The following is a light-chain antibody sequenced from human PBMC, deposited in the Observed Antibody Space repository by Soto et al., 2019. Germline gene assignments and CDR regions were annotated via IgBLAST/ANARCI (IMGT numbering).Light chain of an antibody. Sequence: QSVLTQPPSASGSPGQSVTISCTGTSSDVGNYVSVSWYQHHPGKAPQAVIYEVNKRPSGVPDRFSGSKSGNTASLTVSGLQAEDEGDYYCSSYAGSNNYVFGTGTKLTVL. J-gene: IGLJ1*01. CDR1: SSDVGNYVS. CDR3: SSYAGSNNYV. V-gene: IGLV2-8*01. CDR2: EVN.